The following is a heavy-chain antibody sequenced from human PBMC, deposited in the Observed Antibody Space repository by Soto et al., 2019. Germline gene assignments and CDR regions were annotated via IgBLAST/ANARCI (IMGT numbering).Heavy chain of an antibody. Sequence: QVQLVESGGGVVQPGRSLRLSCAASGFAFSSYGMHWVRQAPGKGLEWVAVISYDGSNKYYADSVKGRLTISRDNFKATLNLQLRCLRAEDRAVYSCAKDSAWKVCDPYGLDVWGQGTTHTVSS. V-gene: IGHV3-30*18. CDR1: GFAFSSYG. CDR3: AKDSAWKVCDPYGLDV. D-gene: IGHD1-1*01. CDR2: ISYDGSNK. J-gene: IGHJ6*02.